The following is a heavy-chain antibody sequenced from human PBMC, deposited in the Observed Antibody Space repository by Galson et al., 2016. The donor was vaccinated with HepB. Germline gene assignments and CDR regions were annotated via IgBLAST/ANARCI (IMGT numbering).Heavy chain of an antibody. J-gene: IGHJ2*01. CDR2: ISSTSSYT. Sequence: SLRLSCAASGITFSSYSMNWVRQAPGKGLELVSSISSTSSYTYYADSVKGRFTISRDNAKNSLYLQMNSLRAEDTAVYYCARDRNYYDSSGSYSKNWFFDLWGRGTLVTVSS. CDR3: ARDRNYYDSSGSYSKNWFFDL. D-gene: IGHD3-22*01. V-gene: IGHV3-21*01. CDR1: GITFSSYS.